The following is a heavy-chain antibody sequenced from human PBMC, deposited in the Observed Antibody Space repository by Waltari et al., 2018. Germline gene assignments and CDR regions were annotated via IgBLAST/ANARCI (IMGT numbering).Heavy chain of an antibody. D-gene: IGHD6-13*01. Sequence: QVQLVQSGAEVKKPGASVKVSCKVSGYTLTELSMHWVRQAPGKGLEWMGGFETEDDETIYAQKFQGRVTMTEDTSTDTAYMELSSLRSEDTAVYYCATAYSSSWYRFFFDYWGQGTLVTVSS. CDR1: GYTLTELS. V-gene: IGHV1-24*01. CDR2: FETEDDET. CDR3: ATAYSSSWYRFFFDY. J-gene: IGHJ4*02.